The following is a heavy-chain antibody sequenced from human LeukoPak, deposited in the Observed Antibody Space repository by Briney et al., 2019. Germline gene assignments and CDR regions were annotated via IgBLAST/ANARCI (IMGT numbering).Heavy chain of an antibody. J-gene: IGHJ4*02. D-gene: IGHD2-8*02. CDR1: GFTFSTFA. V-gene: IGHV3-23*01. CDR2: IFPSGGEI. CDR3: ATYRQVLLPFES. Sequence: GGSLRLSCEASGFTFSTFAMIWVRQPPGKGLGWVSSIFPSGGEIHYADSVRGRFTISRDNSKSTLSLQMNSLRAEDTAIYYCATYRQVLLPFESWGQGTLVTVSS.